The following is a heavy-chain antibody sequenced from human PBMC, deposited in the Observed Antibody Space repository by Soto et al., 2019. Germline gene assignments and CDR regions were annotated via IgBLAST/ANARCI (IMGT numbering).Heavy chain of an antibody. J-gene: IGHJ4*02. V-gene: IGHV3-9*01. CDR1: GFTFDDYA. CDR2: ISWNSGSI. Sequence: GGSLRLSCAASGFTFDDYAMHWVRQAPGKGLEWVSGISWNSGSIAYADSVKGRFTISRDNAKNSLYLQMNTLRPEDTALYYCAKDMGYCSGGSCYSADYWGQGTLVTVPS. D-gene: IGHD2-15*01. CDR3: AKDMGYCSGGSCYSADY.